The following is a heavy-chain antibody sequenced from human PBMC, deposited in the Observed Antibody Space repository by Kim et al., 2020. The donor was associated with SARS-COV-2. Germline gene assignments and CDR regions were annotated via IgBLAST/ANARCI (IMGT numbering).Heavy chain of an antibody. D-gene: IGHD3-3*01. Sequence: GRFTISRDNSKNTLYLQMNSLRAEDTAVYYCAKDKSNDFWSGYYLYYFDYWGQGTLVTVSS. CDR3: AKDKSNDFWSGYYLYYFDY. V-gene: IGHV3-30*02. J-gene: IGHJ4*02.